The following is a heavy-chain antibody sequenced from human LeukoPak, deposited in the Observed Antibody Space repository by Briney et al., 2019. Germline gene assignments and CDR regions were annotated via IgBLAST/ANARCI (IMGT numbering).Heavy chain of an antibody. CDR1: GFMFDDYT. D-gene: IGHD5-18*01. V-gene: IGHV3-43*01. J-gene: IGHJ4*02. CDR2: INWDGGSR. CDR3: AKGDVDSPMNFYH. Sequence: GGSLRLSCAASGFMFDDYTMHWVRQAPGKGLGWVSLINWDGGSRYYAASVKGRFTVSRDNSKNSLYLQMNSLRTEDTALYYCAKGDVDSPMNFYHWGQGTLVTVSS.